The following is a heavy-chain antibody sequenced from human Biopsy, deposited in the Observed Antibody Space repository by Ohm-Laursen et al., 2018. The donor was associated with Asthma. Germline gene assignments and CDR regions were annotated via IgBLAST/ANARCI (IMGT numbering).Heavy chain of an antibody. Sequence: SLRLSCTAAGFTFNSYWMSWVRQAPGKGLEWVSVIYSGGTSHTADSVRGRFTISRDYSKNTLYLQMHSLRAEDTAVYYCARGDSSNWSHYYFDYWGQGTLVTVSS. CDR3: ARGDSSNWSHYYFDY. D-gene: IGHD3-22*01. CDR2: IYSGGTS. CDR1: GFTFNSYW. V-gene: IGHV3-53*01. J-gene: IGHJ4*02.